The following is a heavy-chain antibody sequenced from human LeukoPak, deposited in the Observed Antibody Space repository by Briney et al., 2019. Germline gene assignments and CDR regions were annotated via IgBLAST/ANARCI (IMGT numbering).Heavy chain of an antibody. CDR3: ARDTVGEAYYFDY. Sequence: PGGSLRLSCASSGFTFSSCRMNWVRQAPGKGLEWVSYISGGSSTMYYADSVKGRFTISRDNAKNSLYLQMNSLRDEDTAVYYCARDTVGEAYYFDYWSQGTLVTVSS. V-gene: IGHV3-48*02. CDR2: ISGGSSTM. CDR1: GFTFSSCR. D-gene: IGHD3-16*01. J-gene: IGHJ4*02.